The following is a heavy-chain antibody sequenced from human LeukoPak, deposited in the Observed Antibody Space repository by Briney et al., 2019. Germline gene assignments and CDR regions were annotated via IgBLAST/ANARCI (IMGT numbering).Heavy chain of an antibody. CDR3: ARAKAPRRPATGNWFDP. CDR2: INHSGST. D-gene: IGHD1-26*01. CDR1: GYSISSGYY. Sequence: SETLSLTCAVSGYSISSGYYWGWIRQPPGKGLEWIGEINHSGSTNYNPSLKSRVTISVDTSKNQFSLKLSSVTAADTAVYYCARAKAPRRPATGNWFDPWGQGTLVTVSS. J-gene: IGHJ5*02. V-gene: IGHV4-38-2*01.